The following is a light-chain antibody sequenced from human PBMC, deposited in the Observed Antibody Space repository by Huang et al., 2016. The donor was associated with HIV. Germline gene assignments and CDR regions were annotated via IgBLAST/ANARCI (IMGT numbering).Light chain of an antibody. CDR3: QQYSNMNT. V-gene: IGKV3-15*01. J-gene: IGKJ2*01. Sequence: EIQMTQSPGTLSVSPGERVTLYCRASQSVDSSLAWFQHKPGQAPRLVIYGASTRATDIPVRFSGSGSGTEFTLSINSLQSEDYAVYYCQQYSNMNTFGQGTRLEIK. CDR2: GAS. CDR1: QSVDSS.